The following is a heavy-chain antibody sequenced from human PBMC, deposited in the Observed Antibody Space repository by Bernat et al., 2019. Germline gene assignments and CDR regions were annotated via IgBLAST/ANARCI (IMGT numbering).Heavy chain of an antibody. D-gene: IGHD1-26*01. CDR3: AKDEYSGSYYYYYGMDV. Sequence: EVQLLESGGGLVQHGGSLRLSCAASGFTFSSYAMSWVRQAPGKGLEWVSAISGSGGSTYYADSVKGRFTISRDNSKNTLYLQMNSLRAEDTAVYYCAKDEYSGSYYYYYGMDVWGQGTTVTVSS. V-gene: IGHV3-23*01. CDR2: ISGSGGST. CDR1: GFTFSSYA. J-gene: IGHJ6*02.